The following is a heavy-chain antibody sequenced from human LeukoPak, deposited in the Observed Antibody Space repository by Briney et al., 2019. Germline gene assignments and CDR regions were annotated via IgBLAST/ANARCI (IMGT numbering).Heavy chain of an antibody. V-gene: IGHV1-69*13. Sequence: GASVKVSCKASGYTFTSYDINWVRQAPGQGLEWMGGIIPIFGTTNYAQKFQGRVTITADEFTSTAYMELSSLRSEDTAVYYCARSRGANYYDTSGYLGYWGQGTLVTVSS. J-gene: IGHJ4*02. CDR2: IIPIFGTT. CDR3: ARSRGANYYDTSGYLGY. D-gene: IGHD3-22*01. CDR1: GYTFTSYD.